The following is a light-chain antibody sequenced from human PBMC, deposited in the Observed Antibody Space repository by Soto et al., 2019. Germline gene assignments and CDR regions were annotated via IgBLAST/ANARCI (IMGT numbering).Light chain of an antibody. V-gene: IGKV1-39*01. Sequence: DIRMSQSPPSLAASVGDRVTITCRASQSIDRFLNWYQQKSGIAPKLLIFAASSLQDGVPSRFSGSGSGTDFALTITSLQPEDFATYYCQHTHGTPYNFGQGTKLQIK. J-gene: IGKJ2*01. CDR2: AAS. CDR1: QSIDRF. CDR3: QHTHGTPYN.